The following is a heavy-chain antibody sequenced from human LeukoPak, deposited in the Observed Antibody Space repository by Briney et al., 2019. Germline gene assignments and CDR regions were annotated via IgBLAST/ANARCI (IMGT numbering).Heavy chain of an antibody. CDR3: ARDKENYYDSSGYLNY. Sequence: ASVKVSCKASGGTFSSYAISWVRQAPGQGLEWMGRIIPIFGIANYAQKFQGRVTITADKPTSTAYMELSSLRSEDTAVYYCARDKENYYDSSGYLNYWGQGTLVTVSS. CDR2: IIPIFGIA. D-gene: IGHD3-22*01. V-gene: IGHV1-69*04. J-gene: IGHJ4*02. CDR1: GGTFSSYA.